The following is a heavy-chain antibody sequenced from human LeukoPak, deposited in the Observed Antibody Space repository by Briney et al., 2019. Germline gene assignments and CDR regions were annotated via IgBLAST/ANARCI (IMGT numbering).Heavy chain of an antibody. Sequence: GSLRLSCAASGFTFSSYSMNWVRQAPGKGLEWVSYISSSSSTIYYADSVKGRFTISRDNAKNSLYLQMNSLRAEDTAVYYCARDHYYYDSSGYYPFDYWGQGALVTVSS. CDR2: ISSSSSTI. CDR1: GFTFSSYS. D-gene: IGHD3-22*01. CDR3: ARDHYYYDSSGYYPFDY. V-gene: IGHV3-48*04. J-gene: IGHJ4*02.